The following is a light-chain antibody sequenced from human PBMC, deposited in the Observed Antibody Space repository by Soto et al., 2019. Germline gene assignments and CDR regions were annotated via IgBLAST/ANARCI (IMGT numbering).Light chain of an antibody. J-gene: IGKJ1*01. CDR3: QQYNNWPPWT. CDR2: DAS. CDR1: QSVRSS. Sequence: EIVMTQSPATLSVSPGERVTLSCRASQSVRSSLAWYQQKPGQAPRLLIYDASARATGIPARFSGSGSGTEFTLTISSLQSEDFAVYDCQQYNNWPPWTVGQGTKVEIK. V-gene: IGKV3-15*01.